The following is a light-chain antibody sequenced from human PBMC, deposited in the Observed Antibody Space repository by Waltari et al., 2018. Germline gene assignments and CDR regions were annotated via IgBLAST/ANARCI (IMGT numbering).Light chain of an antibody. CDR2: DVR. J-gene: IGLJ3*02. CDR3: CSYARSYTWV. CDR1: SSAIGGYNY. Sequence: QSALTQPRSVSGSPGQSVTISCTGTSSAIGGYNYVSWYQQHPGKAPKLMIYDVRERPSGVPDRFSGSKSGNTASLTISGLQAEDEADYYCCSYARSYTWVFGGGTEVTVL. V-gene: IGLV2-11*01.